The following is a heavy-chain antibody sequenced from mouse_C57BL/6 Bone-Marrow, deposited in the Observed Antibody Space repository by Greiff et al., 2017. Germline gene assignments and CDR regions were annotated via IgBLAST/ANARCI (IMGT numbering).Heavy chain of an antibody. CDR1: GFNITDDY. D-gene: IGHD1-3*01. V-gene: IGHV14-4*01. CDR2: IDPENGDT. CDR3: NTEVY. Sequence: EVQLQQSGAELVRPGASVKLSCTASGFNITDDYMHWVKQRPEQGLEWIGWIDPENGDTDYSSQFQGKATITAATSSSTAYLQPSGLTSEYTAVYYCNTEVYWGQGTTLTVSS. J-gene: IGHJ2*01.